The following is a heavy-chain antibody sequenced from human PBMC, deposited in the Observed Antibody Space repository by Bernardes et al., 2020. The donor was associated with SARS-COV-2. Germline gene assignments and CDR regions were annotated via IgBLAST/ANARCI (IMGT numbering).Heavy chain of an antibody. D-gene: IGHD2-21*01. CDR1: GGSISSSNYY. Sequence: SESLSLTCTVSGGSISSSNYYWGWLLQPPGKGLEWIGSIYSSGSSYYNPSFQSRVRASVDTPKNQFSLRLSFVTVADTAVYYCAGSSFGIDCYIGGLRSWDYGMDVWGQGTTVTVSS. V-gene: IGHV4-39*01. J-gene: IGHJ6*02. CDR2: IYSSGSS. CDR3: AGSSFGIDCYIGGLRSWDYGMDV.